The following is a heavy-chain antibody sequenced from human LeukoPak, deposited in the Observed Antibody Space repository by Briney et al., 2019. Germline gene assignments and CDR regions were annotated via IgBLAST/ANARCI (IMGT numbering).Heavy chain of an antibody. CDR1: GFSFSNYG. CDR2: ISGGT. Sequence: PGGSLRLSCAASGFSFSNYGMHWVRQAPGKGLEWVSAISGGTYSADSVRGRFTISRDNSKNTLYLQMNSLRAEDTAVYYCARAPSHSPYNFYYMDVWGKGTTVTVSS. V-gene: IGHV3-23*01. CDR3: ARAPSHSPYNFYYMDV. J-gene: IGHJ6*03. D-gene: IGHD6-13*01.